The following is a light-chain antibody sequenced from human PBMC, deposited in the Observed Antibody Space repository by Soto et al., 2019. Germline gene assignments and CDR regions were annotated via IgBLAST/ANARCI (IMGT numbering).Light chain of an antibody. CDR1: SSNIGAGYD. J-gene: IGLJ1*01. CDR3: QSYDSSLSAPYV. Sequence: QLVLTQPPSVSGAPGQRVTISCTGSSSNIGAGYDVHWYQHLPGTAPKLLIYDNSNRPSGVPDRFSGSKSGTSASLAITGLQAEDEADYYCQSYDSSLSAPYVFGTGTKLT. V-gene: IGLV1-40*01. CDR2: DNS.